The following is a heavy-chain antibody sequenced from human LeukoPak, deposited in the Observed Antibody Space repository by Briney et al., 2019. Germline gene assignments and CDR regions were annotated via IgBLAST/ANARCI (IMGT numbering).Heavy chain of an antibody. CDR3: ARGCSGNSGYDGSFDY. V-gene: IGHV3-66*01. CDR2: IYSGGST. CDR1: GFTVSSNY. Sequence: PGGSLRLSCAASGFTVSSNYMSWVRQAPGKGLEWVSVIYSGGSTYYADSVKGRFTISRDNSKNTLYLQMNSLRAEDTAVYYCARGCSGNSGYDGSFDYWGQGTLVTVSS. D-gene: IGHD5-12*01. J-gene: IGHJ4*02.